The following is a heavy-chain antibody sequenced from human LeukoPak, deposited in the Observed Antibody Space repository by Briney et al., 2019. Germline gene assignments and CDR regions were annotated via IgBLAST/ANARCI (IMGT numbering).Heavy chain of an antibody. V-gene: IGHV3-7*01. D-gene: IGHD1-14*01. CDR1: GFSFGNYW. Sequence: PGRSLRLSCAASGFSFGNYWMKWVRQDPVKGLEWVANINEDGSEKYYVDSVRGRFTISRDNAKNSLYLQMNSLRTEDTAVYYCARGGVRRGYYDYWGQGTLVTVSS. CDR2: INEDGSEK. J-gene: IGHJ4*02. CDR3: ARGGVRRGYYDY.